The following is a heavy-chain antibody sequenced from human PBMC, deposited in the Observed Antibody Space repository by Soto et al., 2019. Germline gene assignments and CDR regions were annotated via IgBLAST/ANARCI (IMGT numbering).Heavy chain of an antibody. Sequence: ASVKVSCKASGGTFSSYAISWLRQAPGQGLEWMGGIIPIFGTANYAQKFQGRVTITADESTSTAYMELSSLRSEDTAVYYCARGSVVVPAAKYYFDYWGQGTLVTVSS. CDR3: ARGSVVVPAAKYYFDY. CDR2: IIPIFGTA. J-gene: IGHJ4*02. D-gene: IGHD2-2*01. CDR1: GGTFSSYA. V-gene: IGHV1-69*13.